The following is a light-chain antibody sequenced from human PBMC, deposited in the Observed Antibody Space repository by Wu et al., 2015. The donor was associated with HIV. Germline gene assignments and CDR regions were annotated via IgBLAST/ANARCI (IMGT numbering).Light chain of an antibody. J-gene: IGKJ4*01. CDR1: QSLSSSY. CDR2: GAS. CDR3: QQYGSSPLT. Sequence: EIVLTQSPDTQSLPPGDRATLSCRASQSLSSSYLAWYQQRAGQAPRLLIYGASNRATGIPDRFSGSGSGTDFTLTIRRLEPEDFAVFYCQQYGSSPLTFGGGTKVEIK. V-gene: IGKV3-20*01.